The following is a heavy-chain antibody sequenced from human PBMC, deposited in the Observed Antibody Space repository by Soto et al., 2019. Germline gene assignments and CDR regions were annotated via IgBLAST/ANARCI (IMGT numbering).Heavy chain of an antibody. CDR3: ARKTMGVEYYSGMDV. D-gene: IGHD3-3*01. J-gene: IGHJ6*02. CDR1: GGTFSSYA. Sequence: QVQLVQSGAEVKKPGSSVKVFCKASGGTFSSYAINWVRQAPGQGLEWMGGIIPIFGTANFAQKFQVRVTITADESTSTAYMELSSLRSEDTAVYYCARKTMGVEYYSGMDVWGQGTTVTVSS. CDR2: IIPIFGTA. V-gene: IGHV1-69*12.